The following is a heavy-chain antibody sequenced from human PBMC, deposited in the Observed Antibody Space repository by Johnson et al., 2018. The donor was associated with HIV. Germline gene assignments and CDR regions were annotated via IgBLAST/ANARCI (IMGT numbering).Heavy chain of an antibody. CDR1: GFTFSSYG. J-gene: IGHJ3*02. CDR3: AEDSSSWYGCAFDI. V-gene: IGHV3-33*06. CDR2: IWYDGSNK. D-gene: IGHD6-13*01. Sequence: QVQLVESGGGVVQPGRSLRLSCAASGFTFSSYGMHWVRQAPGKGLEWVAVIWYDGSNKYYADSVKGRFTISRDNSKNTLYLQMNSLRAEDTAVYYCAEDSSSWYGCAFDIWGQGTMVTVSS.